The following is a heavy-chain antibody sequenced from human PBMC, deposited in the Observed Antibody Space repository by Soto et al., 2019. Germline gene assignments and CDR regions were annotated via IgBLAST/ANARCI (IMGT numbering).Heavy chain of an antibody. J-gene: IGHJ6*02. Sequence: SETLSLTCAVYGGSFSGYYWSWIRQPPGKGLEWIGGINNSGSTNYNPSLKSRVTISVDTSKNQFSMKLSSVTAADTAVYYCARGAKGYCSGGSCYPNRNYYGMDVWGQGTTVTVSS. CDR3: ARGAKGYCSGGSCYPNRNYYGMDV. V-gene: IGHV4-34*01. D-gene: IGHD2-15*01. CDR2: INNSGST. CDR1: GGSFSGYY.